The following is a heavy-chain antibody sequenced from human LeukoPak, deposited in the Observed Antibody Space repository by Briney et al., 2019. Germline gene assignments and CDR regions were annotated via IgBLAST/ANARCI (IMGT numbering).Heavy chain of an antibody. CDR3: AREGSGSYYEYYYYMDV. CDR2: ISSSSSYI. CDR1: GFTFSSYS. Sequence: SGGSLRLSCAASGFTFSSYSMNWVRQAPGKGLEWVSSISSSSSYIYYADSVKGRFTISRDNAKNSLYLQMNSLRAEDTAVYYCAREGSGSYYEYYYYMDVWGKGTTVTVSS. J-gene: IGHJ6*03. V-gene: IGHV3-21*01. D-gene: IGHD1-26*01.